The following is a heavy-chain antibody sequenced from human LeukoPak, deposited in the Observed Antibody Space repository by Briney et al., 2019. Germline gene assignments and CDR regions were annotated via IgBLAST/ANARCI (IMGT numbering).Heavy chain of an antibody. CDR2: IWYDGSNK. D-gene: IGHD3-9*01. CDR3: ARDQIPGGDWLPRLYGMDV. V-gene: IGHV3-33*01. J-gene: IGHJ6*02. Sequence: HPGGSLRLSCAASGFTFSGYGMHWVRQAPGKGLEWVAVIWYDGSNKYYADSVKGRFTISRDSSKNTLYLQMNNLRAEDTAVYYCARDQIPGGDWLPRLYGMDVWGQGTTVTVSS. CDR1: GFTFSGYG.